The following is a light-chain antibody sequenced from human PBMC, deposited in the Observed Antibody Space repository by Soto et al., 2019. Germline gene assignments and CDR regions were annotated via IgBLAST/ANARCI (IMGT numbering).Light chain of an antibody. Sequence: IAVTQSPGTLSFSXGERATLWCRDSNSVSGEFITWYQQKPGQPPRLLXHDASSRAPGIPDRFSGSGSGTDLTFTISRLEPEDLAVYYCQHYGTSQISFGQGTRLE. J-gene: IGKJ5*01. CDR1: NSVSGEF. CDR3: QHYGTSQIS. CDR2: DAS. V-gene: IGKV3-20*01.